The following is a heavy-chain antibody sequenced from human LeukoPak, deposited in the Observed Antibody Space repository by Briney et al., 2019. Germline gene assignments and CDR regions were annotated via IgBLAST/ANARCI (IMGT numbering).Heavy chain of an antibody. Sequence: SVKVSCKASGGTFSSYAISWVRQAPGQGLEWMGRIIPILGIANYAQKFQGRVTITADKSTSTAYMELSSLRSEDTAVYYCARAPSGGYSSGWYDYWGQGTLVTVSS. V-gene: IGHV1-69*04. D-gene: IGHD6-19*01. CDR2: IIPILGIA. CDR1: GGTFSSYA. CDR3: ARAPSGGYSSGWYDY. J-gene: IGHJ4*02.